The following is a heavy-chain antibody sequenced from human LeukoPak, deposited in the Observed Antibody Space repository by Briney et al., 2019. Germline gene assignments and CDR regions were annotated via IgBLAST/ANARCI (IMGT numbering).Heavy chain of an antibody. J-gene: IGHJ5*02. CDR3: ARCGFGELLCSWFDP. CDR2: IYYSGST. D-gene: IGHD3-10*01. V-gene: IGHV4-31*03. CDR1: GGSISSGGYC. Sequence: SQTQSLTCTVSGGSISSGGYCWSWIRQHPGKGLEWIGYIYYSGSTYYNPSLKSRVTISVDTSKNQFSLKLSSVTAADTAVYYCARCGFGELLCSWFDPWGQGTLVTVSS.